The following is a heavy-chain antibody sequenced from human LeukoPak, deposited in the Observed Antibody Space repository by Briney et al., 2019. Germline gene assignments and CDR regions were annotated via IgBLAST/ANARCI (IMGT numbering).Heavy chain of an antibody. CDR3: ARSGLWGPDDAFDI. CDR2: TFPGDSDT. Sequence: PGESLKISCKGSGYNFTPYWIVWVRQMPGKGLEWMGMTFPGDSDTRYSPSFQGQVTISADKSISTAYLQWSSLKASGTAMYYCARSGLWGPDDAFDIWGQGTMVTVSS. CDR1: GYNFTPYW. D-gene: IGHD3-16*01. V-gene: IGHV5-51*01. J-gene: IGHJ3*02.